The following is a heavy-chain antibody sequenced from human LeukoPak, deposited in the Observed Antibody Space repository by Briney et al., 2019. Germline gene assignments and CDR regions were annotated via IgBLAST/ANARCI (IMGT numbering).Heavy chain of an antibody. CDR1: GYSFTSYW. D-gene: IGHD1-1*01. Sequence: GESLKISCTGSGYSFTSYWIGWGRQMPGKGLGWMGIIYPSDSGTRYSPSFQGQVTISADKSISTAYLQWSSLKASDTAMYYCARRGYNWNWFDPWGQGTLVTVSS. CDR3: ARRGYNWNWFDP. V-gene: IGHV5-51*01. J-gene: IGHJ5*01. CDR2: IYPSDSGT.